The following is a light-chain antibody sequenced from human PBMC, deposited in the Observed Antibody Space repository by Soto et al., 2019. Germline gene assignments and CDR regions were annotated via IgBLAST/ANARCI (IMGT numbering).Light chain of an antibody. CDR1: SSDVDTYNY. J-gene: IGLJ2*01. Sequence: QSALTQPASVSGSPGQSITISCTGTSSDVDTYNYVSWYQQHPGKAPKLIIYEVSNRPSGVSNRFSGSKSGNTASLTISGLQAEDEADYHCSSYTSSSTPVLFGGGTKLTVL. CDR2: EVS. CDR3: SSYTSSSTPVL. V-gene: IGLV2-14*01.